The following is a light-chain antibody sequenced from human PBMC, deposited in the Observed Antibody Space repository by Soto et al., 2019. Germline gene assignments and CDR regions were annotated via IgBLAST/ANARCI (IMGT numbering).Light chain of an antibody. Sequence: IQMTKSPSSVSASVGDRVSITCRASQDIGDWLAWYQQKPGKAHKLLVYAASSLQSGVPSRYSGTGSGTDFTLAISCLQPEDFATYYGQQGYSFPVTFGGGTKVDIK. J-gene: IGKJ4*01. CDR3: QQGYSFPVT. CDR1: QDIGDW. V-gene: IGKV1-12*01. CDR2: AAS.